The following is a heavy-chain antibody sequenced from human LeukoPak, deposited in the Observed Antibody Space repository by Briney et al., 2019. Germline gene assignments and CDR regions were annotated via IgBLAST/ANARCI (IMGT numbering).Heavy chain of an antibody. D-gene: IGHD5-18*01. CDR3: AKERDTAMVTIDS. V-gene: IGHV3-30*02. CDR2: IRYDGSNK. CDR1: GCTFISYG. Sequence: PGGSLRLSCAASGCTFISYGMHWVRQAPGKGLEWVAFIRYDGSNKYYADSVKGRFTISRDNSKNTLYLQMNSLRAEDTAVYYCAKERDTAMVTIDSWGQGTLVTVSS. J-gene: IGHJ4*02.